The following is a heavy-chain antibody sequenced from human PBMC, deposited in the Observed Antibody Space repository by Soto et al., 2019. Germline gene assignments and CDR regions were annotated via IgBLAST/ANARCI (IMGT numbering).Heavy chain of an antibody. V-gene: IGHV3-30*18. CDR2: ISDDGSKK. J-gene: IGHJ4*02. CDR3: AKSAHPAAVTLYCFDS. Sequence: QVQLVESGGGVVQPGRSLRLSCAASGFSFNKYAMHWVRQAPGKGLEWVTLISDDGSKKYFADSVKGRFTVSRDNSKNTLSLQLNSLKTEDTAVYYSAKSAHPAAVTLYCFDSWGQGTRVTVSS. CDR1: GFSFNKYA. D-gene: IGHD4-17*01.